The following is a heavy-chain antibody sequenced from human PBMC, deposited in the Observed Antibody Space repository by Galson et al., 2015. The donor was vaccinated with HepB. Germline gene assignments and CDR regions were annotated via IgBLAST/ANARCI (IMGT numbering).Heavy chain of an antibody. V-gene: IGHV3-9*01. CDR3: AKDISSGDGGSGNYFDY. CDR2: ISWNSGSI. D-gene: IGHD5-12*01. CDR1: GFTFDDYA. Sequence: SLRLSCAASGFTFDDYAMHWVRQAPGKGLEWVSGISWNSGSIGYADSVKGRFTISRDNAKNSLYLQMNSLRAEDTALYYCAKDISSGDGGSGNYFDYWGQGTLVTVSS. J-gene: IGHJ4*02.